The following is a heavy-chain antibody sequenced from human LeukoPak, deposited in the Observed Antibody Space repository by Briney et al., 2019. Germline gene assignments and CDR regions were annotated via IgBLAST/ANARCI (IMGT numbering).Heavy chain of an antibody. CDR1: GGSISSYY. Sequence: SETLSLTCTVSGGSISSYYWSWIRQPPGKGLEWIGYIYYSGSTNYNPSLKSRVTISVDTSKNQFSLKLTSVTAADTAVYFCARDSNIARFFIWGQGTLVTVSS. CDR2: IYYSGST. D-gene: IGHD4-11*01. J-gene: IGHJ4*02. CDR3: ARDSNIARFFI. V-gene: IGHV4-59*12.